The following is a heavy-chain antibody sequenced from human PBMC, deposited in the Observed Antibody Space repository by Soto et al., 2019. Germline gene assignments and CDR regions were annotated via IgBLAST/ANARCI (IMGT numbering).Heavy chain of an antibody. CDR1: GGSISSSSYY. CDR3: ARYVRNYPYYYGMDV. J-gene: IGHJ6*02. D-gene: IGHD4-4*01. CDR2: IYYSGST. V-gene: IGHV4-39*01. Sequence: SETLSLTCIVSGGSISSSSYYWGWIRQPPGKGLDWIGTIYYSGSTYYNPSLKSRVTISVDTSKNQFSLKLSSVTAADTAMYYCARYVRNYPYYYGMDVWGQGTKVTVYS.